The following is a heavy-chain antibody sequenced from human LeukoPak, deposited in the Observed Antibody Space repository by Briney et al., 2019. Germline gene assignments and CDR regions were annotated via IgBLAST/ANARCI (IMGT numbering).Heavy chain of an antibody. CDR1: GFTFSRYW. Sequence: GGSLRLSCAASGFTFSRYWMNWVRQAPGKGLVWVSRIKTGGSDTAYADSVKGRFTISRDNAKNTLYLQMNSLRPEDTAVYYCAFHNSSGNFGYWGQGTLVTVSP. J-gene: IGHJ4*02. CDR2: IKTGGSDT. V-gene: IGHV3-74*01. CDR3: AFHNSSGNFGY. D-gene: IGHD3-22*01.